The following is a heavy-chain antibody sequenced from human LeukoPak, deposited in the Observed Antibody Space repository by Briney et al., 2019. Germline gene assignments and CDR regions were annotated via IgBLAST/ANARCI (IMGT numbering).Heavy chain of an antibody. Sequence: GGSLRLSCAASGFTFSGYWMHWVRQAPGKGLEWVSSISSSSSYIYYADSVKGRFTISRDSAKNSLYLQMNSLRAEDTAVYYCATLTGGYGSGSYSYYFDYWGQGTLVTVSS. CDR3: ATLTGGYGSGSYSYYFDY. J-gene: IGHJ4*02. V-gene: IGHV3-21*01. D-gene: IGHD3-10*01. CDR1: GFTFSGYW. CDR2: ISSSSSYI.